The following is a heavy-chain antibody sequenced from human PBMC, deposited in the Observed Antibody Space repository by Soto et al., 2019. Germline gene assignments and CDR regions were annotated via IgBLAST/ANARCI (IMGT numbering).Heavy chain of an antibody. Sequence: SVKVSCKASGGTFSSYTISWVRQPPVQGLEWMARIIPILGIANYAQKFQGRVTITADKSTSTAYMELSSLRSEDTAVYYCSRENLTDYDILTGSVAFDIWGQGTMVTVSS. CDR2: IIPILGIA. CDR3: SRENLTDYDILTGSVAFDI. CDR1: GGTFSSYT. V-gene: IGHV1-69*04. D-gene: IGHD3-9*01. J-gene: IGHJ3*02.